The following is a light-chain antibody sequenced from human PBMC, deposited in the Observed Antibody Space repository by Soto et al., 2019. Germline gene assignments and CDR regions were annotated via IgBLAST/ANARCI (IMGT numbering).Light chain of an antibody. CDR1: QTINNL. Sequence: DIQMTQSPSTLSASVGDTVTITCRTSQTINNLLAWYQKKPGKAPGPLIFDASTVNPGVPSRFSGSGSGTDFTLTISVLQPDDFATYYCQHYDIYGRLTFGPGTTVDIK. CDR3: QHYDIYGRLT. CDR2: DAS. V-gene: IGKV1-5*01. J-gene: IGKJ3*01.